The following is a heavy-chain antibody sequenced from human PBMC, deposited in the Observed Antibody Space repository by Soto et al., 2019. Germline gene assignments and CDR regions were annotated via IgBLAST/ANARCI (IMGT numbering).Heavy chain of an antibody. V-gene: IGHV6-1*01. J-gene: IGHJ6*02. CDR1: GDSVSSNSAA. D-gene: IGHD1-20*01. CDR3: TGLTSLRCRDV. Sequence: SQTLSLTCAISGDSVSSNSAAWNWLRQSPSRGLEWLGRTYYRSKRNNDYALSVNSRIIINPDTPKNQFSLHLYSVTPEDKAVFYCTGLTSLRCRDVWGQGXPVTVSS. CDR2: TYYRSKRNN.